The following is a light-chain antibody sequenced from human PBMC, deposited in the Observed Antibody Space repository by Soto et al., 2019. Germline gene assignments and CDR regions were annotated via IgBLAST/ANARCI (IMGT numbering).Light chain of an antibody. Sequence: QSVLTQPASVSGSPGQSISISGTGSNSDVATYNYVSWHQQHPGKAPKLMIYDVSNRPSGVSNRFSGSKSGNTASLTISGLQAEDEADYYCSSYTISNTLVFGGGTKLTVL. CDR1: NSDVATYNY. J-gene: IGLJ2*01. CDR3: SSYTISNTLV. CDR2: DVS. V-gene: IGLV2-14*03.